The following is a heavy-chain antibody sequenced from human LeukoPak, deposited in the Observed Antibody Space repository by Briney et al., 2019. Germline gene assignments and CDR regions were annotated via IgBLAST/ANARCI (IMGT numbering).Heavy chain of an antibody. D-gene: IGHD3-10*01. CDR3: AKDLMRDRWFGES. Sequence: GGSLRLSCAASGFTFSTYWMSWVRQAPGKGLEWVAFIRYEGNENYYADSVKGRFTISRDNSKNTLYLEMNSLRAEDTAIYYCAKDLMRDRWFGESWGQGTLVTVSS. CDR2: IRYEGNEN. V-gene: IGHV3-30*02. J-gene: IGHJ5*02. CDR1: GFTFSTYW.